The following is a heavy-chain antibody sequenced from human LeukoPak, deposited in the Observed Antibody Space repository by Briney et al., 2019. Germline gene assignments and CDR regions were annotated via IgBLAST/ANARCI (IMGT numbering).Heavy chain of an antibody. D-gene: IGHD3-22*01. CDR3: ARLRMIVVDNWYFDL. CDR1: GYTFTSYG. CDR2: ISAYNGNT. V-gene: IGHV1-18*01. Sequence: ASVKVSCKASGYTFTSYGISWVRQAPGQGLEWMGWISAYNGNTNYAQKLQGRVTMTTDTSTSTAYMELRSLRSDDTAVYYCARLRMIVVDNWYFDLWGRGTLVTVSS. J-gene: IGHJ2*01.